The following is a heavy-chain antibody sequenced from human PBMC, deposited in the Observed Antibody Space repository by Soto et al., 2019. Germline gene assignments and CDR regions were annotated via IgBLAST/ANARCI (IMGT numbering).Heavy chain of an antibody. J-gene: IGHJ4*02. V-gene: IGHV4-39*01. CDR1: GGSISSHGYY. CDR3: ARHAGGVSQIDY. D-gene: IGHD1-26*01. Sequence: SSETLSLTCTVSGGSISSHGYYWGWIRQPPGKGLEWIGTIYYSGTTFYNPSLKSRVTISVDTSKNQLSLKLSSVTAADTAVYYCARHAGGVSQIDYWGQGTLVTVPA. CDR2: IYYSGTT.